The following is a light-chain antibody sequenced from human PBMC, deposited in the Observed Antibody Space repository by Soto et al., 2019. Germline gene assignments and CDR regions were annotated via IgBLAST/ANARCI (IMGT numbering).Light chain of an antibody. Sequence: QSALTQPASVSGSPGQSITISCTGTSSDVGGYNYVSWYQQHPGKAPKLMIYDVSNRPSGVSNRFSGSKSGNTASLTISGLQAEDEADYYGSSYTSISTPVVFGGGTKLTVL. CDR2: DVS. CDR3: SSYTSISTPVV. J-gene: IGLJ2*01. V-gene: IGLV2-14*01. CDR1: SSDVGGYNY.